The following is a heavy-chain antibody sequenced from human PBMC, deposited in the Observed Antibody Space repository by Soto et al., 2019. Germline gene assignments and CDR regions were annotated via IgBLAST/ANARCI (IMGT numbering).Heavy chain of an antibody. Sequence: QVQLVQSGAEVKKPGSSVKVSCKASGGTFSSYAISWVRQAPGQGLEWMGGIIPIFGTANYAQKFQGRVTITADESTSTAYMELSSLRSEDTAVYYCARGTYSSSSLRRYYYYYGMDVWGQGTTVTVSS. V-gene: IGHV1-69*01. CDR3: ARGTYSSSSLRRYYYYYGMDV. D-gene: IGHD6-6*01. J-gene: IGHJ6*02. CDR2: IIPIFGTA. CDR1: GGTFSSYA.